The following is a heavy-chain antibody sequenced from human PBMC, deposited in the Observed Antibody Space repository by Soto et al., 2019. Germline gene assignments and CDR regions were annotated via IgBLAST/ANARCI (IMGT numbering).Heavy chain of an antibody. V-gene: IGHV4-39*01. CDR2: IYYSGST. CDR3: ARHTPSTILGGFYYYYMDV. J-gene: IGHJ6*03. Sequence: QLQLQESGPGLVKPSETLSLTCTVSGGSISSSNYYWGWIRQPPGKGLEWIGTIYYSGSTYYNPSLKSRVTISVDTSKNQFSLKLSSVTAADTAVYYCARHTPSTILGGFYYYYMDVWGKGTTVTVSS. D-gene: IGHD6-25*01. CDR1: GGSISSSNYY.